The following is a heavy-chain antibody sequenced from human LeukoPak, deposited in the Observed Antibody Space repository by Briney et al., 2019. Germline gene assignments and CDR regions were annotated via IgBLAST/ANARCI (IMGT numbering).Heavy chain of an antibody. J-gene: IGHJ4*02. CDR3: ARDYYDSSGYYYGIHDY. D-gene: IGHD3-22*01. V-gene: IGHV4-34*01. CDR2: INHSGST. CDR1: GGSFSGYY. Sequence: SETLSLTCAVYGGSFSGYYCSWIRQPPGKGLEWIGEINHSGSTNYNPSLKSRVTISVDTSKNQFSLKLSSVTAADTAVYYCARDYYDSSGYYYGIHDYWGQGTLVTVSS.